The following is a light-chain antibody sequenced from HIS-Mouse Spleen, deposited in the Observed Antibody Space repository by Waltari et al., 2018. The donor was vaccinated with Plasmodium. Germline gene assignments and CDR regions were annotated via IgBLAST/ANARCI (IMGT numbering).Light chain of an antibody. CDR2: KAS. V-gene: IGKV1-5*03. Sequence: DIQMTQSPSTLSASVGDRVTITCRASRSISSWLAWYQQKPGKAPKLLIYKASSLESGVPSRFSGSGSGTEFTLTISSLQTDDFATYYCQQANSFPFTFGPGTKVDIK. CDR1: RSISSW. CDR3: QQANSFPFT. J-gene: IGKJ3*01.